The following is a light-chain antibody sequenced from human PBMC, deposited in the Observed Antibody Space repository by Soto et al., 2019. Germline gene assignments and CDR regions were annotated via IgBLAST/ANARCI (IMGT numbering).Light chain of an antibody. CDR1: SSNIGAGYD. V-gene: IGLV1-40*01. CDR2: GDT. CDR3: QSYDNSLSGPV. J-gene: IGLJ1*01. Sequence: QSVLTQPPSVSGAPGQRVTISCTGSSSNIGAGYDAHWYQQLPGKVPKLLIYGDTNRPSGVPDRFSGSKSGTSASLAITGLQPEDEADYYCQSYDNSLSGPVFGPGTKFTVL.